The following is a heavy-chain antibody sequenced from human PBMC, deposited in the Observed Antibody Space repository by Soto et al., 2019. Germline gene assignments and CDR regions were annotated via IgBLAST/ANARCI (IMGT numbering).Heavy chain of an antibody. V-gene: IGHV1-69*01. D-gene: IGHD2-8*01. Sequence: QVQLVQSGAEVKKPGSSVKVSCKASGDTFSNYGFSWVRQAPGQGLEWMGRIIPIFETTTYAQKFQGRVTITADESTSTAYMELSSLTSEDTAVYYCASGYWANGVCHTVDGGDVWGQGTTVTVS. CDR2: IIPIFETT. J-gene: IGHJ6*02. CDR1: GDTFSNYG. CDR3: ASGYWANGVCHTVDGGDV.